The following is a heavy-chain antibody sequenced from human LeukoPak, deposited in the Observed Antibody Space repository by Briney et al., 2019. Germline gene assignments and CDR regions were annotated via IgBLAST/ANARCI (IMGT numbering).Heavy chain of an antibody. D-gene: IGHD3-22*01. CDR2: INHSGST. V-gene: IGHV4-34*01. CDR3: ARGYYDSSGYYYSYNWFDP. Sequence: PSETLSLTCAVYGGSFSGYYWSWIRQPPGKGLEWIGEINHSGSTNYNPSPKSRVTVSVDTSKNQFSLKLSSVTAADTAVYYCARGYYDSSGYYYSYNWFDPWGQGTLVTVSS. CDR1: GGSFSGYY. J-gene: IGHJ5*02.